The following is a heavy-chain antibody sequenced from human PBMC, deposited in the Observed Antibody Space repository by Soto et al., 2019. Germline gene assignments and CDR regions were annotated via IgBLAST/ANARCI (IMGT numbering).Heavy chain of an antibody. D-gene: IGHD3-22*01. J-gene: IGHJ4*02. Sequence: PRESLKISCRGSGYDFNTNWFGLVRQVPGRGLEWVGIMYPGDSDTRLLPSLKGHVTLSADVTVSTAFLQWRSLKTSDSGMYFCARLPRDCNTTSCYYADHWGQGTSVTVSS. V-gene: IGHV5-51*01. CDR1: GYDFNTNW. CDR3: ARLPRDCNTTSCYYADH. CDR2: MYPGDSDT.